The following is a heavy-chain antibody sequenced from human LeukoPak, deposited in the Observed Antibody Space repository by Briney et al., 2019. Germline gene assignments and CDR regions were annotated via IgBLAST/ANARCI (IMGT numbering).Heavy chain of an antibody. D-gene: IGHD3-3*01. Sequence: ASVKVSCKASGYAFTSYDINWVRQATGQGLEWMGWMNPNSGNTGYAQKFQGRVTMTRNTSISTAYMELSSLRSEDTAVYYCAKDLRFLEWLLSAGFDPWGQGTLVTVSS. CDR3: AKDLRFLEWLLSAGFDP. J-gene: IGHJ5*02. V-gene: IGHV1-8*01. CDR1: GYAFTSYD. CDR2: MNPNSGNT.